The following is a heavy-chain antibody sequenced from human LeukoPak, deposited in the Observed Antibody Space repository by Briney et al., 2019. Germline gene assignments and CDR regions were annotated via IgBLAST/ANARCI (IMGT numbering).Heavy chain of an antibody. CDR3: ARGGPYYDFWSEKDY. CDR1: GYTFTSYG. J-gene: IGHJ4*02. CDR2: ISAYNGNT. Sequence: ASVKVSCKASGYTFTSYGISWVRQAPGQGLEWMGWISAYNGNTNYAQKLQGRVTMTTDTSTSTAYMELRSLRSDDTAVYYCARGGPYYDFWSEKDYWGQGTLVTVSS. V-gene: IGHV1-18*01. D-gene: IGHD3-3*01.